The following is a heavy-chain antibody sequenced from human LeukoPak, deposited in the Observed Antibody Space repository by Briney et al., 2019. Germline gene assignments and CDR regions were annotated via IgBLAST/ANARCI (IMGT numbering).Heavy chain of an antibody. D-gene: IGHD3-10*01. CDR2: IRYDGNRK. J-gene: IGHJ4*02. Sequence: PGGSLRLSCVASGLVFSNYGMHWVRQAPGKGLEWVTFIRYDGNRKYFADSVKGRFTISRDNSKNTLYLQMNSLRTEDTAMYYCANDRWFAELLEAYFDSWGQGALVTVSS. V-gene: IGHV3-30*02. CDR3: ANDRWFAELLEAYFDS. CDR1: GLVFSNYG.